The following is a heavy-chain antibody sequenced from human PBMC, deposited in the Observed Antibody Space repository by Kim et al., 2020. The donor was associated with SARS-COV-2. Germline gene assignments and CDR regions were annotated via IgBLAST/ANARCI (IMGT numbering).Heavy chain of an antibody. CDR3: AKFSSFGFGDSGDY. V-gene: IGHV3-23*03. Sequence: GGSLRLSCAASGFTFSSYAMSWVRQAPGKGLEWVSVIYSGGSSTYYADSVKGRFTISRDNSKNTLYLQMNSLRAEDTAVYYCAKFSSFGFGDSGDYWGQGTLVTVSS. D-gene: IGHD3-10*01. J-gene: IGHJ4*02. CDR2: IYSGGSST. CDR1: GFTFSSYA.